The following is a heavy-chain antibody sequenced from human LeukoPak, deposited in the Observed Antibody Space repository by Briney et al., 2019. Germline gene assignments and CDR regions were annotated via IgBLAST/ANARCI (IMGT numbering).Heavy chain of an antibody. CDR1: GGSISSSSYY. J-gene: IGHJ3*02. CDR2: IYYSGST. Sequence: SETLSLTCTVSGGSISSSSYYWGWIRQPPGKGLEWIGSIYYSGSTYYNPSLKSRVTISVDTSKNQFSLKLSSVTAADTAVYYCASQALRGNAFDIWGQGTMATVSS. V-gene: IGHV4-39*01. CDR3: ASQALRGNAFDI.